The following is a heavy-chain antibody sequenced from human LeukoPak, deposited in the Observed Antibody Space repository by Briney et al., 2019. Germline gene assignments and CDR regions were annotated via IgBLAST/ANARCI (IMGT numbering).Heavy chain of an antibody. CDR2: IYYSGST. D-gene: IGHD2/OR15-2a*01. J-gene: IGHJ2*01. V-gene: IGHV4-59*01. Sequence: SETLSLTCTVSGGSISSYYWSWIRQPPGEGREWIGYIYYSGSTNYNPSLKSRVTISVDTSKNQFSLKLSSVTAADTAVYYCARDTTIGGLFVLWGRGTLVTVSS. CDR3: ARDTTIGGLFVL. CDR1: GGSISSYY.